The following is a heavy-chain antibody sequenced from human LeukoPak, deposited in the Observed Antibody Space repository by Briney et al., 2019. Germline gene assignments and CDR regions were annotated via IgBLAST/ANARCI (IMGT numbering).Heavy chain of an antibody. CDR1: GYTFTSYG. Sequence: ASVKVSCKASGYTFTSYGISWVRQAPGQGLEWMGRINPNNGGTDYAQKFQGRVTVTGDTSISTAYMEMSSLRSDDTAVYYCAREGGGSSQTGDYWGQGTLVTVSS. D-gene: IGHD1-14*01. J-gene: IGHJ4*02. V-gene: IGHV1-2*06. CDR2: INPNNGGT. CDR3: AREGGGSSQTGDY.